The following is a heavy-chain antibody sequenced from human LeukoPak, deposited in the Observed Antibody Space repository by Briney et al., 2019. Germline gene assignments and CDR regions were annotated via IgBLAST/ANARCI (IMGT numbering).Heavy chain of an antibody. D-gene: IGHD1/OR15-1a*01. J-gene: IGHJ4*02. CDR2: SRNKANSYTT. Sequence: GGSLRLSCAASGFTFSSYSMNWVRQAPGKGLEWVGRSRNKANSYTTEYAASVKGRFTISRDESKNLLYLQMNSLTPEDTAVYYCTRCSTGTRLYYFDYWGQGTLVTVSS. CDR3: TRCSTGTRLYYFDY. V-gene: IGHV3-72*01. CDR1: GFTFSSYS.